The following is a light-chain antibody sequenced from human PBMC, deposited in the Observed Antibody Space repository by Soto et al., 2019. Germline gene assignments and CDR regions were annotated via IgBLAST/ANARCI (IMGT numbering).Light chain of an antibody. Sequence: VYTKSPGTRHLSQEERAPLSRRASQSVSNNYLAWYQQKPGQAPRPLIYGASNRATGIPDRFSGSGSGTDITFIISILEPEDFAVYYCQQYGSSGTFGQGTKVDI. CDR2: GAS. J-gene: IGKJ1*01. CDR3: QQYGSSGT. CDR1: QSVSNNY. V-gene: IGKV3-20*01.